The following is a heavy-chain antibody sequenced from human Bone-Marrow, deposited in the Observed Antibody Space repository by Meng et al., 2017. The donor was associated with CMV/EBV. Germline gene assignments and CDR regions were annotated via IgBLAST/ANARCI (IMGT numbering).Heavy chain of an antibody. CDR1: GYIFTDFY. V-gene: IGHV1-2*02. Sequence: QLMQSGAEVWQPCASVKFSFNASGYIFTDFYIHWVRQAPGQGLEWMGSLTPKGGDTKYARKFQGRVSMTRDTSISTAHMELSRLMSDDTAVYYCVRSSGWSLFDYWGQGTLVTVSS. CDR3: VRSSGWSLFDY. J-gene: IGHJ4*02. D-gene: IGHD6-19*01. CDR2: LTPKGGDT.